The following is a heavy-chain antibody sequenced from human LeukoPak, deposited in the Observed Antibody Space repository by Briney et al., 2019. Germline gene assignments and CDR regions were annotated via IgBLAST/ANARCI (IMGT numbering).Heavy chain of an antibody. V-gene: IGHV1-2*02. Sequence: ASVKVSCKASGYTFTGYYMHWVRQAHGQGLEWMGWINPNSGGTNYAQKFQGRVTMTRDTSISTAYMELSRLRSDDTAVYYCARDYYDSSGYYYWFDPWGQGTLVTVSS. CDR1: GYTFTGYY. D-gene: IGHD3-22*01. CDR2: INPNSGGT. J-gene: IGHJ5*02. CDR3: ARDYYDSSGYYYWFDP.